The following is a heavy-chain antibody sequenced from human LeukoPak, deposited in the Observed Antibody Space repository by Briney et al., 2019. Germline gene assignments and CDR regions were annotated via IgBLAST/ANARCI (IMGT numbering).Heavy chain of an antibody. CDR2: IRYDGSNK. V-gene: IGHV3-30*02. J-gene: IGHJ5*02. CDR1: GFTFSSYG. Sequence: PGGSLRLSCAASGFTFSSYGMHWVRQAPGKGLEWVAFIRYDGSNKYYADSVKGRFTISRDNAKNSLYLQMNSLRVEDTAVYYCARHPYDSRGYVTWGQGILVTVSS. D-gene: IGHD3-22*01. CDR3: ARHPYDSRGYVT.